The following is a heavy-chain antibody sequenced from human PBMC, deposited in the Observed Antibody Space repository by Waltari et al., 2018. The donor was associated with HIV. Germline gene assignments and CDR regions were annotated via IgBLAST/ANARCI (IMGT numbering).Heavy chain of an antibody. CDR2: TYHRSRWFY. CDR1: GDSVSSDTAT. CDR3: ARVTFGLDF. Sequence: QVQLQQSGPRRVEPSQTLSLTCAISGDSVSSDTATWNWIRQSPSRGLEWLGRTYHRSRWFYDFSLSVKSRISIDADTSKNEFSLHLHALTPADSGIYFCARVTFGLDFWDQGKLVIVSS. D-gene: IGHD3-10*01. V-gene: IGHV6-1*01. J-gene: IGHJ4*02.